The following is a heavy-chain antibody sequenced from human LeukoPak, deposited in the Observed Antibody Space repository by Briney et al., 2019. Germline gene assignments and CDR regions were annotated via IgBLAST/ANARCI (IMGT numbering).Heavy chain of an antibody. Sequence: PEGSLRLSCAASGFTVSSNYMSWVRQAPGKGLEWVSVIYSGGSTYYADSVKGRFTISRDNSKNTLYLQMNSLRAEDTAVYYSSRRLYSSSWSSFDYWGQGTMVTVSS. CDR1: GFTVSSNY. D-gene: IGHD6-13*01. CDR3: SRRLYSSSWSSFDY. J-gene: IGHJ4*02. V-gene: IGHV3-53*01. CDR2: IYSGGST.